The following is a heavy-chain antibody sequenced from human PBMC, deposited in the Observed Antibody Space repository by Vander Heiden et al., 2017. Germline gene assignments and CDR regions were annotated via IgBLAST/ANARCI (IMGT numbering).Heavy chain of an antibody. J-gene: IGHJ5*02. CDR1: GYTFTSYA. Sequence: QVQLVQSGAEVKKPGASVKVSCKASGYTFTSYAMHWVRPAPGQRLEWMGWINAGNGNTKYSQKFQGRVTITRDTSASTAYMELSSLRSEDTAVYYCAREQLRTTVTTVNWFDPWGQGTLVTVSS. D-gene: IGHD4-17*01. CDR2: INAGNGNT. V-gene: IGHV1-3*01. CDR3: AREQLRTTVTTVNWFDP.